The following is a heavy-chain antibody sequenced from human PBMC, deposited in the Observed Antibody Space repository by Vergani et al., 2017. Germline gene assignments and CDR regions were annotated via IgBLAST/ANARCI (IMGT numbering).Heavy chain of an antibody. D-gene: IGHD4-11*01. V-gene: IGHV4-34*01. CDR3: ARVNTETNGHLYYYYYMDV. J-gene: IGHJ6*03. Sequence: QVQLQQWGGGLLKPSETLSLTCVVNGGSLTSYHWTWIRQSPGEGLEWVGDIDHTGRPDYNPSRKSRLTMSVDKSRNQFSLTLNSVTATDTAIYFCARVNTETNGHLYYYYYMDVWGQGTAVTVS. CDR2: IDHTGRP. CDR1: GGSLTSYH.